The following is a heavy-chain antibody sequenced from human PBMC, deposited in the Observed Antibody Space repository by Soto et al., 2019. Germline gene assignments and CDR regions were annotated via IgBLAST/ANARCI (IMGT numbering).Heavy chain of an antibody. J-gene: IGHJ4*02. CDR3: AKDGVTQYSSGWYSLDYFDY. CDR2: ISGSGGST. Sequence: PGGSLRLSCAASGFTFSSYAMSWVRQAPGKGLERVSAISGSGGSTYYADSVKGRFTISRDNSKNTLYLQMNSLRAEDTAVYYCAKDGVTQYSSGWYSLDYFDYWGQGTPVTVSS. CDR1: GFTFSSYA. V-gene: IGHV3-23*01. D-gene: IGHD6-19*01.